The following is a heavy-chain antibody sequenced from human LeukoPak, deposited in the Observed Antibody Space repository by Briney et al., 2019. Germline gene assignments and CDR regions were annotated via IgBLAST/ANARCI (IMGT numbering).Heavy chain of an antibody. J-gene: IGHJ4*02. CDR2: IIPILGIA. CDR1: GGTFSSYA. Sequence: GASVKVSCKASGGTFSSYAITWVRQAPGQGLEWMGRIIPILGIANYAQKFQGRVTITADKSTSTAYMELSSLRSEDTAVYYCASSTVTTSRHWGQGTLVTVSS. V-gene: IGHV1-69*04. D-gene: IGHD4-11*01. CDR3: ASSTVTTSRH.